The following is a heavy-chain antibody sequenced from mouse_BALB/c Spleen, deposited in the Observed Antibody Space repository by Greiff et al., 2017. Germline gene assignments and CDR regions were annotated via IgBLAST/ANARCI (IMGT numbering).Heavy chain of an antibody. CDR2: INPYNGAT. CDR1: GYSFTGYY. CDR3: ARGGGTNYYAMDY. D-gene: IGHD4-1*01. J-gene: IGHJ4*01. V-gene: IGHV1-31*01. Sequence: EVHLVESGPELVKPGASVKISCKASGYSFTGYYMHWVKQSHVKSLEWIGRINPYNGATSYNQNFKDKASLTVDKSSSTAYMELHSLTSEDSAVYYCARGGGTNYYAMDYWGQGTSVTVSS.